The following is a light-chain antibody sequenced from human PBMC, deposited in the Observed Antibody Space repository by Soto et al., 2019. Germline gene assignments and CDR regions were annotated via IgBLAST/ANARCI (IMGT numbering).Light chain of an antibody. V-gene: IGLV2-23*01. J-gene: IGLJ2*01. CDR2: EGS. CDR1: SSDVGSYNL. Sequence: QSVLTQPASVSGSPGQPITISCTGTSSDVGSYNLVSWYQQHPGKAPKLMIYEGSKRPSGVSNRFSGSKSGNTASLTISGLQAEDEADYYCCSYAGSRTVVFGGGTKLTVL. CDR3: CSYAGSRTVV.